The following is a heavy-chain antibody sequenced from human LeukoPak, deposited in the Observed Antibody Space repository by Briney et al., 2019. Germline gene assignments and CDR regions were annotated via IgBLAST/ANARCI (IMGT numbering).Heavy chain of an antibody. CDR2: IYTSGST. V-gene: IGHV4-61*02. CDR1: GGSISSGSYY. CDR3: ARDSRSHYDSSGYTVGFWFDP. Sequence: SQTLSLTCTVSGGSISSGSYYWSWLRQPAGKGLEWIGRIYTSGSTNYNPSLKSRVTISVDTSKNQFSLKLSSVTAADTAVYYCARDSRSHYDSSGYTVGFWFDPWGQGTLVTVSS. J-gene: IGHJ5*02. D-gene: IGHD3-22*01.